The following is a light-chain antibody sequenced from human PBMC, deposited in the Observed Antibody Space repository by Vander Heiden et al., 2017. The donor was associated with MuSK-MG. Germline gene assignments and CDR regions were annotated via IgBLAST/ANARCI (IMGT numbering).Light chain of an antibody. CDR1: SSNIGAGYD. J-gene: IGLJ3*02. V-gene: IGLV1-40*01. Sequence: QSVLTQPPSVSGAPGQRVTISCTGSSSNIGAGYDVHWYQQLPGTAPNLLIYGNSNRPSGVPDRFSGSKSGTSASLAITGLQAEDEADYYCQSYDSSLSGSNWVFGGGTKLTVL. CDR3: QSYDSSLSGSNWV. CDR2: GNS.